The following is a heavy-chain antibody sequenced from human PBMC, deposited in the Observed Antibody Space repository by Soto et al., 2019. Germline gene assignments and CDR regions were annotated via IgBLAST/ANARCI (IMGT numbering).Heavy chain of an antibody. CDR2: INWSGGST. Sequence: EVQLVESGVGVARPGGSLRLSCAASGFTFDDYGMTWVRQAPGKGLEWVSGINWSGGSTGYAGSVKGRFTLSRDNAKNSLYLQMNGLRAEDTAFYHCARIDCSSTSCPIDYWGQGTLVNVSS. CDR3: ARIDCSSTSCPIDY. J-gene: IGHJ4*02. D-gene: IGHD2-2*01. CDR1: GFTFDDYG. V-gene: IGHV3-20*01.